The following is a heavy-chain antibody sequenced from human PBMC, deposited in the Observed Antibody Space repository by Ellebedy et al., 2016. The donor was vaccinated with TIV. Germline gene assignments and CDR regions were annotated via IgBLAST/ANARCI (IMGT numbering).Heavy chain of an antibody. CDR1: GFTFSNYN. D-gene: IGHD2-21*02. Sequence: GESLKISCAASGFTFSNYNMNWVRQAPGKGLEWVSYISSSSNHIYYADSVKGRFTISRDNAKNSLYLQMNSLRAEDTAVYYCARAPPIVVVTQPIDYWGQGTLVTVSS. CDR2: ISSSSNHI. CDR3: ARAPPIVVVTQPIDY. J-gene: IGHJ4*02. V-gene: IGHV3-48*01.